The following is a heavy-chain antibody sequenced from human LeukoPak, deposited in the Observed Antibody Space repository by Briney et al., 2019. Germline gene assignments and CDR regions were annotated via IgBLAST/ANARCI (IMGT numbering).Heavy chain of an antibody. D-gene: IGHD1-20*01. Sequence: GGSLRRYCVASGFSFSSYGIHWVRQAPGKGLEWVAVISYDGSNKYYADSVKGRFTISRDNSKNTLYLQMNSLRAEDTTVFYCARDNFGVDCRGQGTLVTVSS. J-gene: IGHJ4*02. CDR1: GFSFSSYG. CDR3: ARDNFGVDC. CDR2: ISYDGSNK. V-gene: IGHV3-30*03.